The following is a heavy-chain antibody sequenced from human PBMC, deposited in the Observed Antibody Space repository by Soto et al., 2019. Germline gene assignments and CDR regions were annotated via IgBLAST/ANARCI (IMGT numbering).Heavy chain of an antibody. CDR2: IWYDGSYK. V-gene: IGHV3-33*06. D-gene: IGHD3-3*02. CDR1: GFVFSNFG. Sequence: QVQLVESGGGVVQPGGSLRLSCAASGFVFSNFGMHWVRQAPGKGLEWVAVIWYDGSYKYYGDSVKGRFTISRDNSKNTFYLEMSSLRAEDTAVSYCAKDVNPGIYYFDYWGQGILVTVSS. J-gene: IGHJ4*02. CDR3: AKDVNPGIYYFDY.